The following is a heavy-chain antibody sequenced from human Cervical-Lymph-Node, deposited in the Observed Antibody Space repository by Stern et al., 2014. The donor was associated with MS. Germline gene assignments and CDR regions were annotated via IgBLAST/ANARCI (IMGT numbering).Heavy chain of an antibody. CDR3: ARDSNLAGSYGMDV. D-gene: IGHD6-19*01. V-gene: IGHV3-21*01. CDR2: ISSSSSYI. Sequence: EVQLLQSGGGLVKPGGSLRLSCAASGFTFSSYSMNWVRQAPGKGLEWVSSISSSSSYIYYADSVKGRFTISRDNAKNSLYLQMNSLRAEDTAVYYCARDSNLAGSYGMDVWGQGTTVTVSS. CDR1: GFTFSSYS. J-gene: IGHJ6*02.